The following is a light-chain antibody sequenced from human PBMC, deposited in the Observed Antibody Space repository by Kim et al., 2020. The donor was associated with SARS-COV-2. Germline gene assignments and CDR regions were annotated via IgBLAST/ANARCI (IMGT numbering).Light chain of an antibody. CDR3: SSYAGSNSWV. V-gene: IGLV2-8*01. CDR2: EVS. Sequence: GQSVTIPCTGTSSDVGGYNYVAWYQQHPGKAPKLMIYEVSKRPSGVPARFSGSKSGNTASLTVSGLQAEDEADYYCSSYAGSNSWVFGGGTQLTVL. J-gene: IGLJ3*02. CDR1: SSDVGGYNY.